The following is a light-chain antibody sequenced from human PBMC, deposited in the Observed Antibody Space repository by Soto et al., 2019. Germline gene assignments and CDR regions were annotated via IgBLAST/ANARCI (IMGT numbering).Light chain of an antibody. CDR1: SSDVGGYNY. J-gene: IGLJ2*01. V-gene: IGLV2-8*01. Sequence: QSALTQPPSASGSPGQSVTISCTGTSSDVGGYNYVYWYQQHPAQAPKLMIYEVSKRPSGVPDRFSGSKSGNTASLTVSGLQAEDEADYYCSSYAGSKSYAVFGGGTQLTVL. CDR2: EVS. CDR3: SSYAGSKSYAV.